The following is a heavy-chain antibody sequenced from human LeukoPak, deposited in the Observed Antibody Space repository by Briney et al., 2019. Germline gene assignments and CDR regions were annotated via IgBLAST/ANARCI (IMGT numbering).Heavy chain of an antibody. D-gene: IGHD3-10*01. CDR1: GYTFTSYY. V-gene: IGHV1-46*01. CDR2: INPGAGTT. J-gene: IGHJ4*02. CDR3: ARTSSGAPGPN. Sequence: ASVKVSCKASGYTFTSYYMHWVRQAPGQGLEWMGIINPGAGTTSYAQMFQGRVTMTRDTSTSTVYMELSSLRSEDTAVYYCARTSSGAPGPNWGQGTLVTVSS.